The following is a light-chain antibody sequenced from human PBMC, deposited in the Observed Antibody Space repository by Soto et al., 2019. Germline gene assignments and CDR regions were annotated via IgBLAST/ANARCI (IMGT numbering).Light chain of an antibody. Sequence: QSVLTQPASVSGSPGQSITISCTGSSSDFGGYGYVSWYQQHPGKAPKLIIYEVTKRPSGVSRRFSGSKSVNTASLTISGLQADDEAAYYCTSYTNTSLLRTVFGTGTKVTVL. CDR3: TSYTNTSLLRTV. CDR1: SSDFGGYGY. J-gene: IGLJ1*01. V-gene: IGLV2-14*01. CDR2: EVT.